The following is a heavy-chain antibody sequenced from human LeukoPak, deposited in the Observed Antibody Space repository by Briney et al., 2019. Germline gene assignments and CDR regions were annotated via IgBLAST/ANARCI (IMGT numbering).Heavy chain of an antibody. J-gene: IGHJ4*02. CDR1: GFTFSTFA. D-gene: IGHD3-10*01. CDR2: ITGSGPYM. CDR3: VRDVGAVRGEVYFDY. Sequence: GGSLRLSCAASGFTFSTFAMHWVRLSPGKGLEWVSSITGSGPYMLYADSVKHRFTISRDNTKNLLYLEMNSVRAEDTAMYFCVRDVGAVRGEVYFDYWGQGTLVTVSS. V-gene: IGHV3-21*06.